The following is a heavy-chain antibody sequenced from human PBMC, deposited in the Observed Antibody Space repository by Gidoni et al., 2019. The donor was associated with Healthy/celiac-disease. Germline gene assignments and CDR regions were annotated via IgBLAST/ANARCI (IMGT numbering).Heavy chain of an antibody. V-gene: IGHV4-34*01. CDR1: GGSFSGYY. D-gene: IGHD6-13*01. Sequence: QVQLQQSGAGLLKPSETLSLTCAVYGGSFSGYYWSWIRQPPGKGLEWIGEINHSGSTNYNPSLKSRVTISVDTSKNQFSLKLSSVTAADTAVYYCARGLRKGQPNFGYWGQGTLVTVSS. CDR3: ARGLRKGQPNFGY. CDR2: INHSGST. J-gene: IGHJ4*02.